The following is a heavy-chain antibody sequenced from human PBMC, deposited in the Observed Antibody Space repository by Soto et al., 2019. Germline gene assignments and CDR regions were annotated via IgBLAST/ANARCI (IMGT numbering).Heavy chain of an antibody. CDR2: IDWNGGST. J-gene: IGHJ6*02. CDR3: VKGRGSYFVYFGLDV. CDR1: GFTFDDYA. D-gene: IGHD1-26*01. V-gene: IGHV3-9*01. Sequence: DVQLVESGGGLVQPGRSLRLSCVASGFTFDDYAMHWVRQTPGKGLEWVSSIDWNGGSTAYADSVKGRFTISRDNARNSLYLQMNSLRPEDTAFYYCVKGRGSYFVYFGLDVWGQGTTVTVSS.